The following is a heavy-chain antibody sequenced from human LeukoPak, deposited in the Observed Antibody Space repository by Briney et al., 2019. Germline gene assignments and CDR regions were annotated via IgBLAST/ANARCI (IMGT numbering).Heavy chain of an antibody. J-gene: IGHJ4*02. D-gene: IGHD6-19*01. CDR2: IQSITDGGTT. Sequence: GGSLRLSCAASGFTFSEAWMSWVRQAPGKGLEWVGRIQSITDGGTTDYAVPVKGRFTISRDDSKNTLYLQMNSLKTEDTAVYYCATYGSGWSNDYWGQGTLVTVSS. CDR3: ATYGSGWSNDY. V-gene: IGHV3-15*01. CDR1: GFTFSEAW.